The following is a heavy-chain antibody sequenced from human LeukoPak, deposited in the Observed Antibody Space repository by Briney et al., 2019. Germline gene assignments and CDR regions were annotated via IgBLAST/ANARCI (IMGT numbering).Heavy chain of an antibody. V-gene: IGHV3-23*01. Sequence: GGSLRLSCAASGFTISSYAMSWVRQAPGKGLEWVSAISGSGGSTYYADSVKGRFTISRDNSKNTLYLQMNSLRADDTAVYYCAKDNSGSRNFDYWGQGTLVTVSS. CDR3: AKDNSGSRNFDY. D-gene: IGHD1-26*01. CDR2: ISGSGGST. J-gene: IGHJ4*02. CDR1: GFTISSYA.